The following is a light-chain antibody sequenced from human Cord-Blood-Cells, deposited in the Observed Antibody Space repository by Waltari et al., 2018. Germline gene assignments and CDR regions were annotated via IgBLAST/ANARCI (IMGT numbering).Light chain of an antibody. V-gene: IGLV2-14*01. CDR2: DVS. Sequence: QSALTQPASVSGSPGQSITISCTGTSSDVGGYNYVSWYQQHPGKAPKLMIYDVSKRASGVTNRFAASKSGNTACLTISGLQAEDEADYYCSSYTSSSTLVFGGGTELTVL. CDR1: SSDVGGYNY. J-gene: IGLJ3*02. CDR3: SSYTSSSTLV.